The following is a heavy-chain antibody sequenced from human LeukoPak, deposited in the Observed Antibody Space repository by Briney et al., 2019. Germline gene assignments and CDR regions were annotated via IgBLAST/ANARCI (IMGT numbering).Heavy chain of an antibody. J-gene: IGHJ4*02. CDR3: TTTIGNLNFHY. CDR1: GYTFTGYY. CDR2: INPNSGGT. V-gene: IGHV1-2*06. D-gene: IGHD1-14*01. Sequence: SXXVSCKASGYTFTGYYMHWVGQAPGQGLEWMGRINPNSGGTNYAQKFQGRVTMTRYTSISTAYMELRRLRSDDTAVYYCTTTIGNLNFHYWGQGTLVTVSS.